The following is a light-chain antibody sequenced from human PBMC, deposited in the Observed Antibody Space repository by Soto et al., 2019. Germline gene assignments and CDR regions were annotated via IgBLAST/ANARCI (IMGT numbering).Light chain of an antibody. V-gene: IGKV3-15*01. Sequence: EIVMTQSPAILSVSPGEIATLSCSASQSGCGDFAWYQQKPGQAPRLIIYAASTRASGIPARFRGSGSGTEFTLTSSSLKAEALEVNYCQHYDIGRTFGQGTKVEIK. CDR3: QHYDIGRT. J-gene: IGKJ1*01. CDR1: QSGCGD. CDR2: AAS.